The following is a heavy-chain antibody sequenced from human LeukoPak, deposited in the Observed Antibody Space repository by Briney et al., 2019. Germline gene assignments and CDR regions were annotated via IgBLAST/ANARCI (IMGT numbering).Heavy chain of an antibody. CDR2: IYTSGST. V-gene: IGHV4-4*07. J-gene: IGHJ6*03. CDR1: GGSISSYY. Sequence: SETLSLTCTVSGGSISSYYWSWIRQPAGKGLEWIGRIYTSGSTNYNPSLKSRVTMSVDTSKNQFSLKLSSVTAADTAVYYCERDPDRYYYYYMDVWGKGTTVTVSS. CDR3: ERDPDRYYYYYMDV.